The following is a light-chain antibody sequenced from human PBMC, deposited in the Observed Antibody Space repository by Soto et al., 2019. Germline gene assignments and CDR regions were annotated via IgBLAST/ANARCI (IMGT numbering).Light chain of an antibody. V-gene: IGKV3-11*01. CDR1: QSVSSY. CDR2: DAS. J-gene: IGKJ5*01. Sequence: EIVLTQSPATLSLPPGERATLSCRASQSVSSYLAWYQQKPGQAPRLLIYDASSRATGIPDRFSGSGSGTDFTLTISRLEPEDFAVYYCEQYNNWFSITFGQGTRLEIK. CDR3: EQYNNWFSIT.